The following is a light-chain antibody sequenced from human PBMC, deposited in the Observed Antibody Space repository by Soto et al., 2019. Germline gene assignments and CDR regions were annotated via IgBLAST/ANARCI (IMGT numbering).Light chain of an antibody. CDR3: QQYDRSPIT. CDR1: QSISSNR. Sequence: EIVLTQSPGTLSLSPGERATLYCRASQSISSNRFAWFQEKPGQAPSLLIYGVSSRATGIPDRFSGSGSGTDFTLTISRLEPEDFGVYYCQQYDRSPITCGPGTKVDIK. CDR2: GVS. J-gene: IGKJ3*01. V-gene: IGKV3-20*01.